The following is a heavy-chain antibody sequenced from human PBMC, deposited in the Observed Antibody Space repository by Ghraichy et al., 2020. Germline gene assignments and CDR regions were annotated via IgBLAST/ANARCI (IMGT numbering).Heavy chain of an antibody. CDR1: GFTFSGSA. D-gene: IGHD6-13*01. J-gene: IGHJ5*02. CDR2: IRSKANSYAT. V-gene: IGHV3-73*01. CDR3: TSTQDRYSSSWFWFDP. Sequence: LSLTCAASGFTFSGSAMHWVRQASGKGLEWVGRIRSKANSYATAYAASVKGRFTISRDDSKNTAYLQMNSLKTEDTAVYYCTSTQDRYSSSWFWFDPWGQGTLVTVSS.